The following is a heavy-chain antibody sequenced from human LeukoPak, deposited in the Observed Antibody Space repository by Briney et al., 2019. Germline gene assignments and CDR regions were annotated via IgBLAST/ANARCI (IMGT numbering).Heavy chain of an antibody. Sequence: GGSLRLSCAASGFTFSSYAMSWVRQAPGKGLEWVSAISGSGGSIYYADSVKGRFTISRDNSKNTLYLQMNSLRAEDTAVYYCAKDFLKGSGSYYYWGQGTLVTVSS. D-gene: IGHD3-10*01. CDR2: ISGSGGSI. J-gene: IGHJ4*02. CDR1: GFTFSSYA. CDR3: AKDFLKGSGSYYY. V-gene: IGHV3-23*01.